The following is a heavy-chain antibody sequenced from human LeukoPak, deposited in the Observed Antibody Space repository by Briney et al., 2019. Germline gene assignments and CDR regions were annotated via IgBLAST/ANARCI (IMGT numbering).Heavy chain of an antibody. CDR2: INHSGST. D-gene: IGHD3-10*01. CDR1: GGSFSGYY. J-gene: IGHJ3*02. CDR3: AKGNRPYGEHEAFDI. V-gene: IGHV4-34*01. Sequence: SETLSLTCAVYGGSFSGYYWSWIRQPPGKGLEWIGEINHSGSTNYNPSLKSRVTISVDASKNQFSLKVSSVSAADTAVYYCAKGNRPYGEHEAFDIWGHGTTVTVSP.